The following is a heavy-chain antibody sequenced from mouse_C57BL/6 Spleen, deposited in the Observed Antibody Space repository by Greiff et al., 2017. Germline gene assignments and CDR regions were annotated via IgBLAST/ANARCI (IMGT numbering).Heavy chain of an antibody. CDR2: IDPETGGT. CDR1: GYTFTDYE. Sequence: QVQLQQSGAELVRPGASVTLSCKASGYTFTDYEMHWVKQTPVHGLEWIGAIDPETGGTAYNQKFKGKAILTADKSSSTAYMELRSLTSEDSAVYYCTRASSGSWFAYWGQGTLVTVSA. V-gene: IGHV1-15*01. J-gene: IGHJ3*01. D-gene: IGHD3-2*02. CDR3: TRASSGSWFAY.